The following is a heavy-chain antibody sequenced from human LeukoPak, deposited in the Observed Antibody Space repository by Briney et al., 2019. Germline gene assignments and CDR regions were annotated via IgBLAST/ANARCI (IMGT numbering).Heavy chain of an antibody. D-gene: IGHD5-18*01. CDR1: GFTFSGYG. J-gene: IGHJ4*02. V-gene: IGHV3-48*01. CDR3: AKDERGYSYGPGDY. Sequence: PGGSLRLSCAASGFTFSGYGMNWVRQAPGKGLEWVSYISSSSNIIYYADSVRGRFTISRDNSKNTLYLQMNSLRAEDTAVYYCAKDERGYSYGPGDYWGQGTLVTVSS. CDR2: ISSSSNII.